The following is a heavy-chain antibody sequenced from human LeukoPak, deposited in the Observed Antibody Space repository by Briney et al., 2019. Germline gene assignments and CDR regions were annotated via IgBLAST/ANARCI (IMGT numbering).Heavy chain of an antibody. CDR2: IYDSGST. CDR3: ARATPDYYDSSGYPYNWFDP. J-gene: IGHJ5*02. CDR1: GGSIRSSYYY. V-gene: IGHV4-39*07. Sequence: SETLSLTCTVSGGSIRSSYYYWGWIRQPPGKGLEWIGSIYDSGSTYYNPSLKSRVTISVDTSKNQFSLKLSSVTAADTAVYYCARATPDYYDSSGYPYNWFDPWGQGTLVTVSS. D-gene: IGHD3-22*01.